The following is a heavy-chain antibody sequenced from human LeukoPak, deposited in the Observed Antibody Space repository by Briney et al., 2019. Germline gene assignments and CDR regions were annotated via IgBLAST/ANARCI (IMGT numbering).Heavy chain of an antibody. J-gene: IGHJ4*02. CDR2: IRYDGSNK. CDR1: GFTFSSYG. V-gene: IGHV3-30*02. Sequence: GGSLRLSCAASGFTFSSYGMHWVRQVPGKGLQWVAFIRYDGSNKYYADSVKGRFTISRDNSKNTLYLQMNSLRAEDTAVYYCVRDGASFDYWGQGTLVTVSS. CDR3: VRDGASFDY.